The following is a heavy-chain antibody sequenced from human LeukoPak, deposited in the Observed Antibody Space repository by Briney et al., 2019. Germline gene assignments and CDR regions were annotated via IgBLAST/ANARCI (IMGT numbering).Heavy chain of an antibody. CDR2: IYYSGST. J-gene: IGHJ3*02. CDR1: GGSISSYY. CDR3: ARGEGYCSSTSCYADAFDI. Sequence: SETLSLTCTVSGGSISSYYWSWLRQPPGKGLEWIGYIYYSGSTNYNPSLKSRVTISVDTSKNQFSLKLSSVTAADTAVYYCARGEGYCSSTSCYADAFDIWGQGTMVTVSS. D-gene: IGHD2-2*01. V-gene: IGHV4-59*01.